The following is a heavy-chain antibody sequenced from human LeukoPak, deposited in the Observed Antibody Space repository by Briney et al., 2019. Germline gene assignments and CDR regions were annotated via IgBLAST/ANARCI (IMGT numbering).Heavy chain of an antibody. CDR3: ARDIEAAAGEMGDAFDI. J-gene: IGHJ3*02. V-gene: IGHV4-30-2*01. D-gene: IGHD6-13*01. CDR1: GGSISSGGYY. CDR2: IYHSGST. Sequence: PSEILSLTCTVSGGSISSGGYYWSWIRQPPGKGLEWIGYIYHSGSTYYNPSLKSRVTISVDRSKNQFSLKLSSVTAADTAVYYCARDIEAAAGEMGDAFDIWGQGTMVTVSS.